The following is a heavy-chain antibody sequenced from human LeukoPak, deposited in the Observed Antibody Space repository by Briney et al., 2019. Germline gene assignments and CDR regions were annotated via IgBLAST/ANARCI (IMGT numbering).Heavy chain of an antibody. CDR2: ISYDGSNK. V-gene: IGHV3-30*18. CDR3: AKDFGQQPHNWFDP. Sequence: PGGSLRLSCAASGFTFSSYGMHWVRQAPGKGLEWVAVISYDGSNKYYADSVKGRFTISRDNSKNTLYLQMNSLRAEDTAVYYCAKDFGQQPHNWFDPWGQGTLVTVSS. CDR1: GFTFSSYG. D-gene: IGHD6-13*01. J-gene: IGHJ5*02.